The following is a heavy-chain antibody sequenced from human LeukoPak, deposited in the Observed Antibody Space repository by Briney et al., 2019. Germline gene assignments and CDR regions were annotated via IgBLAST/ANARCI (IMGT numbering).Heavy chain of an antibody. J-gene: IGHJ6*04. CDR3: TTESINDYVYALDD. V-gene: IGHV3-15*01. CDR1: GFTFSNAR. D-gene: IGHD3-16*01. Sequence: AAGYLRLSSAASGFTFSNARMSWVRQAPGKGLEWVGRIKSKTTGGTSDYAAPVTGRVTISRGDSKNTLNLQINSLKTEDTDVYYCTTESINDYVYALDDWGKGTMVIVSS. CDR2: IKSKTTGGTS.